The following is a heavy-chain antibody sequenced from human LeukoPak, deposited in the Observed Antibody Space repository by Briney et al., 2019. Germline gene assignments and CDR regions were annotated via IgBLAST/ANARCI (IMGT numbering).Heavy chain of an antibody. CDR1: GFTFSSYW. J-gene: IGHJ4*02. CDR2: INSDGSST. Sequence: GGSLRLSCAASGFTFSSYWMHWVRQAPGKGLVWVSRINSDGSSTSYADSVKGRFTISRDNSKNTLYLQMNSLRAEDTAVYYCAKVSGSYVIDYWGQGTLVTVSS. D-gene: IGHD1-26*01. CDR3: AKVSGSYVIDY. V-gene: IGHV3-74*01.